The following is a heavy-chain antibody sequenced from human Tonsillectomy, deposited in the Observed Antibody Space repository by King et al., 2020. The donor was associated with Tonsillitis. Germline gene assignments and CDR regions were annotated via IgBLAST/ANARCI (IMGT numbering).Heavy chain of an antibody. CDR3: VKGHDYGNPSGWLDP. J-gene: IGHJ5*02. V-gene: IGHV3-9*01. Sequence: VQLVESGGGLVQPGRSLRLSCAASGFIFDDYAMHWVRQAPGKGLEWVSGIRWNSGRIDYADSVRGRFTISRDNAKNSLYLQMKSLRAEDTALYYCVKGHDYGNPSGWLDPWGQGTLVTVSS. CDR1: GFIFDDYA. CDR2: IRWNSGRI. D-gene: IGHD4-17*01.